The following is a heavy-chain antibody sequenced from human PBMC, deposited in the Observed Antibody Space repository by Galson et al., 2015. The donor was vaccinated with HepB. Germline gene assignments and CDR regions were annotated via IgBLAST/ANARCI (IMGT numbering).Heavy chain of an antibody. CDR2: IIPIFGTA. CDR1: GYTFTGYY. J-gene: IGHJ4*02. V-gene: IGHV1-69*13. CDR3: ATPNSSGWYRFDY. D-gene: IGHD6-19*01. Sequence: SVKVSCKASGYTFTGYYMHWVRQAPGQGLEWMGGIIPIFGTANYAQKFQGRVTITADESTSTAYMELSSLRSEDTAVYYCATPNSSGWYRFDYWGQGTLVTVSS.